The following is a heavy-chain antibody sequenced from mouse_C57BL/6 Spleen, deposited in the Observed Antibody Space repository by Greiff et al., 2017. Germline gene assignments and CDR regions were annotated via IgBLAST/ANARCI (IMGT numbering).Heavy chain of an antibody. D-gene: IGHD2-4*01. CDR2: INPSSGYT. V-gene: IGHV1-7*01. Sequence: VQLQQSGAELAKPGASLSLSCKASGYTFTSYCMNWVQQMPGQGLEWIGYINPSSGYTKYNQKFKDKATLTADKTSSTAYMQLSSLTYEDSAVYYCEIAYDYDVDYWGQGTTLTVSS. CDR3: EIAYDYDVDY. J-gene: IGHJ2*01. CDR1: GYTFTSYC.